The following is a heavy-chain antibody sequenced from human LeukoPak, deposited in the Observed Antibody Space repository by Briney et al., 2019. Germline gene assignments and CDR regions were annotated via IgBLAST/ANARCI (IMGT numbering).Heavy chain of an antibody. CDR3: ARLADITMVRGVGWFDP. CDR1: GDSISSSSYY. CDR2: IYYSGST. J-gene: IGHJ5*02. D-gene: IGHD3-10*01. V-gene: IGHV4-39*01. Sequence: PSEALSLTCTVSGDSISSSSYYWGWIRQPPGKGLEWIGSIYYSGSTYYNPSLKSRVTISVDTSKNQFSLKLSSVTAADTAVYYCARLADITMVRGVGWFDPWGQGTLVTVSS.